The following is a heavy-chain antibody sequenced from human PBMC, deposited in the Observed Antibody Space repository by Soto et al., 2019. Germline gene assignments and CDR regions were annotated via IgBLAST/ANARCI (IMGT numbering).Heavy chain of an antibody. CDR1: GGSFNDNRW. Sequence: XETLSLTFAVSGGSFNDNRWWTWFRQTPGKGLEWIGETFRKGDTNYNAFLKSRVSISIDKSRNEVSLILTSVTAADTAVYYCVYNVGTGGYGAFDIWGQGTVVTVSS. CDR2: TFRKGDT. J-gene: IGHJ3*02. V-gene: IGHV4-4*02. CDR3: VYNVGTGGYGAFDI. D-gene: IGHD1-20*01.